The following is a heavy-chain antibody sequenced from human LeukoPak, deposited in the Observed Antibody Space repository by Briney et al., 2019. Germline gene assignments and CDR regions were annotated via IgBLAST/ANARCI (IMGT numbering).Heavy chain of an antibody. J-gene: IGHJ4*02. Sequence: SETVSLTCIVSGSSISSYYWSWIRQPAGKGLEWIGRVYSTGSTSYNPSLKSRVTMSVDTSKNQFSLKLSSVTAADTAVYYCARAAHSGSLAPFDYWGQGTLVTVSS. CDR3: ARAAHSGSLAPFDY. D-gene: IGHD1-26*01. CDR2: VYSTGST. CDR1: GSSISSYY. V-gene: IGHV4-4*07.